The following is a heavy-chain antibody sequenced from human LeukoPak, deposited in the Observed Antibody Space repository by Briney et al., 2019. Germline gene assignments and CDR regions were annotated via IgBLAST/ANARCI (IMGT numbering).Heavy chain of an antibody. V-gene: IGHV3-30-3*01. D-gene: IGHD2-8*01. CDR1: GFTFSSYA. J-gene: IGHJ6*02. CDR2: ISYDGSNK. Sequence: GGSLRLSCAASGFTFSSYAMHWVRQAPGKGLEWVAVISYDGSNKYYADSVEGRFTISRDNSKNTLYLQMNSLRAEDTAVYYCARGGPNGYYYYYGMDVWGQGTTVTVSS. CDR3: ARGGPNGYYYYYGMDV.